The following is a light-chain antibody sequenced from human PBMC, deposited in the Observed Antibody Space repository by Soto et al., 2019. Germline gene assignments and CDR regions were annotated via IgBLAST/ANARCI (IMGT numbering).Light chain of an antibody. V-gene: IGLV2-11*01. Sequence: QSGLTQPRSVSGSPGQSVTISCTGTSSDFGGYNYVSWYQHHPGKAPKLMIYDVSERPSGVPDRFSGSKSGNTASLTISGLQAEDEADYYCCSYVGTFYVFRTATKVAVL. CDR1: SSDFGGYNY. CDR2: DVS. J-gene: IGLJ1*01. CDR3: CSYVGTFYV.